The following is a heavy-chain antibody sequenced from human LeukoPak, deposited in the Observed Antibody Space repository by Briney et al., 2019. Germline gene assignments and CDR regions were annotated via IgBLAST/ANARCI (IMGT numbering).Heavy chain of an antibody. CDR1: GGSFSGYY. Sequence: PSETLSLTCAVYGGSFSGYYWSWIRQPPGKGLEWIGEINHSGSTNYNPSLKSRVTISVDRSKNQFSLKLSSVTAADTAVYYCARARSYYYDSSGYPVTPTFDYWGQGTLVTVSS. CDR3: ARARSYYYDSSGYPVTPTFDY. J-gene: IGHJ4*02. D-gene: IGHD3-22*01. CDR2: INHSGST. V-gene: IGHV4-34*01.